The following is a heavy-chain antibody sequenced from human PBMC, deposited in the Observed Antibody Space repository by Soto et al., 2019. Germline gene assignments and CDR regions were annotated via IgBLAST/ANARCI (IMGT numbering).Heavy chain of an antibody. CDR1: KYIFTPIT. J-gene: IGHJ5*02. CDR3: ARHISSALSTNWFSNWFEP. CDR2: ICPGDSDT. D-gene: IGHD2-8*01. V-gene: IGHV5-51*01. Sequence: GEYLYLFCPDTKYIFTPITIACMGPISGKVIHSMGVICPGDSDTRYSPSFQGQVTISADKSINTAYLQWRSLKASDTAMYYCARHISSALSTNWFSNWFEPWGQGTQVTVSS.